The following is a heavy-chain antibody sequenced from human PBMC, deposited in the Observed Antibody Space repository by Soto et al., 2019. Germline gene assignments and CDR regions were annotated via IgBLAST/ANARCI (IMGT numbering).Heavy chain of an antibody. CDR2: ISSSSSTI. CDR3: ARWQASYYYYGMDV. Sequence: SGGSLRLSCAASGFTFSSYSMNWVRQAPGKGLEWVSYISSSSSTIYYADSVKGRFTISRDNAKNSLYLQMNSLRDEDTAVYYCARWQASYYYYGMDVWGQGTTVTVSS. CDR1: GFTFSSYS. V-gene: IGHV3-48*02. J-gene: IGHJ6*02.